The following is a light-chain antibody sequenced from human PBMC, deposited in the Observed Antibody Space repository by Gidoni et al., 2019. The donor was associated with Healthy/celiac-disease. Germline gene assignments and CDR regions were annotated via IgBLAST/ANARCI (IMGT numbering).Light chain of an antibody. CDR2: AAS. CDR1: QSISSY. CDR3: QQSYSTPFT. V-gene: IGKV1-39*01. Sequence: DIQMTQSPSSLSASVGDRVTIPCRASQSISSYLNLYQQKPGKAPKLLNYAASSLQSGVPSRFSGSGSGTDFTLTISSLQPEDFATYYCQQSYSTPFTFGPGTKVDIK. J-gene: IGKJ3*01.